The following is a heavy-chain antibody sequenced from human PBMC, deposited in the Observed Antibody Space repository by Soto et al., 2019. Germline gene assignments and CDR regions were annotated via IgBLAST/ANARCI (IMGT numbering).Heavy chain of an antibody. Sequence: GASLKISCMGSGYSFTSYWMGWVGQMPGKGLEWMGLIYPGDSDTRYSPSFQGQVTSSADKSISTAYLQWSSLKASDTAMYYRARLPRSGSYYGMDVWGQGTTVTVSS. CDR1: GYSFTSYW. V-gene: IGHV5-51*01. CDR3: ARLPRSGSYYGMDV. J-gene: IGHJ6*02. CDR2: IYPGDSDT. D-gene: IGHD1-26*01.